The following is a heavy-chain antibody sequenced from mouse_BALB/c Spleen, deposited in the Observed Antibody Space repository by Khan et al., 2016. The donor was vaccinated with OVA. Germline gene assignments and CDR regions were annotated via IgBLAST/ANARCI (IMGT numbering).Heavy chain of an antibody. J-gene: IGHJ2*01. Sequence: IQLVQSGPELGKPGASVKMSCKPSGYIFTNYVLHWVKQKPGQGLKWIGYINPYNGGTKYNEKFKGKATLASDKSSITAYLELSSLTSEDSAVYYCARGNWQFYYFDYWGQGTTLTLSS. D-gene: IGHD4-1*01. V-gene: IGHV1S136*01. CDR1: GYIFTNYV. CDR3: ARGNWQFYYFDY. CDR2: INPYNGGT.